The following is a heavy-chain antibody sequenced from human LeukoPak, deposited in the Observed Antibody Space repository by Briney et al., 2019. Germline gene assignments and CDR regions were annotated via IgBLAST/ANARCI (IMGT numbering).Heavy chain of an antibody. D-gene: IGHD5-18*01. V-gene: IGHV4-59*01. CDR3: ARGRVQRGYSYGDPPDY. CDR1: GGSISSYY. CDR2: IYYSGST. Sequence: SETLSLTCTVSGGSISSYYWSWIRQPPGKGLEWIGYIYYSGSTNYNPSLKSRDTISVDTSKNQFSLKLSSVTAADTAVYYCARGRVQRGYSYGDPPDYWGQGTLVTVSS. J-gene: IGHJ4*02.